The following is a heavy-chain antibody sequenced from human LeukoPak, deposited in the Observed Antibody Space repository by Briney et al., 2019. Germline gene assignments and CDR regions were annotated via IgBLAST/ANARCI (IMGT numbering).Heavy chain of an antibody. D-gene: IGHD3-10*01. J-gene: IGHJ5*02. CDR1: GFTFSSYE. CDR2: ISSSGSTI. V-gene: IGHV3-48*03. Sequence: GGSLRLSCAASGFTFSSYEMNWVRQAPGKGLEWVSYISSSGSTIYYADSVKGRFTISRDNAKNSLYLQMNSLRAEDTAVYYCARESTTMVRGHNWFDPWGQGTLVTVSS. CDR3: ARESTTMVRGHNWFDP.